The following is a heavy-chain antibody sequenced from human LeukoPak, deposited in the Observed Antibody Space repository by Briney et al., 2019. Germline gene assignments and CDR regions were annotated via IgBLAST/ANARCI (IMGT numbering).Heavy chain of an antibody. Sequence: SETLSLTCTVSGGSISSGGYYWSWIRQPPGKGLEWIGEINHSGSTNYNPSLKSRVTISVDTSKNQFSLKLSSVTAADTAVYYCARGPGAARLFPNYYYYYGMDVWGQGTTVTVSS. CDR2: INHSGST. D-gene: IGHD6-6*01. V-gene: IGHV4-39*07. CDR3: ARGPGAARLFPNYYYYYGMDV. J-gene: IGHJ6*02. CDR1: GGSISSGGYY.